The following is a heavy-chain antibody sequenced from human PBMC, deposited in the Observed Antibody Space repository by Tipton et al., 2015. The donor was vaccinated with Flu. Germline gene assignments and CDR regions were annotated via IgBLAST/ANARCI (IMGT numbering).Heavy chain of an antibody. CDR2: IYYSGTT. D-gene: IGHD3-22*01. J-gene: IGHJ4*02. V-gene: IGHV4-39*07. Sequence: TLSLTCTVSGGSISSSTYYWGWIRQPPGKGLEWVGNIYYSGTTYYNPSLQSRVTISADTSKNQFSLQLSSVTAADTAVYYCAKDRLLHLYDTSGYYDGYFDFWGQGTLVTVSS. CDR3: AKDRLLHLYDTSGYYDGYFDF. CDR1: GGSISSSTYY.